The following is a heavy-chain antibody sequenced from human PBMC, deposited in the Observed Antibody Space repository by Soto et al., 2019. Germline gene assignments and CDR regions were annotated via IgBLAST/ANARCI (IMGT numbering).Heavy chain of an antibody. CDR1: GGTFSTSA. Sequence: QVQLVQSGAEVKNPGSSVKVSCKASGGTFSTSAISWVRQAPGQGLEWVGGIMPVFPTPDYAQNFQGRVTSTSDESTTIADLQLTSLGAGDTSVSYCARDKDRLQLGGNYGGVWDGWGQGTAITVSS. V-gene: IGHV1-69*05. CDR2: IMPVFPTP. J-gene: IGHJ6*02. CDR3: ARDKDRLQLGGNYGGVWDG. D-gene: IGHD1-7*01.